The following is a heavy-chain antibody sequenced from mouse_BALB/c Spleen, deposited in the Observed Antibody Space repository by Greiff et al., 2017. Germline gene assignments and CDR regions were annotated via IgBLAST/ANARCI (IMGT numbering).Heavy chain of an antibody. D-gene: IGHD2-4*01. CDR1: GFTFSDYY. V-gene: IGHV5-4*02. Sequence: EVKLVESGGGLVKPGGSLKLSCAASGFTFSDYYMYWVRQTPEKRLEWVATISDGGSYTYYPDSVKGRFTISRDNAKNNLYLQMSSLKSEDTAMYYCARDWGLRRRVYAMDYWGQGTSVTVSS. CDR3: ARDWGLRRRVYAMDY. CDR2: ISDGGSYT. J-gene: IGHJ4*01.